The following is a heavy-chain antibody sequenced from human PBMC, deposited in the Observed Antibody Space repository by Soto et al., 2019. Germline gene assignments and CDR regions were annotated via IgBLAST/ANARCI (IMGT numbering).Heavy chain of an antibody. CDR3: ARAPVGRLVTGDAFDI. CDR1: GYTFTSYD. J-gene: IGHJ3*02. Sequence: GASVKVSCKASGYTFTSYDINWVRQATGQGLEWMGWMNPNSGNTGYAQKFQGRVTMTRNTSISTAYMELSSLRSEDTAVYYCARAPVGRLVTGDAFDIWGQGTMVTVS. CDR2: MNPNSGNT. D-gene: IGHD1-26*01. V-gene: IGHV1-8*01.